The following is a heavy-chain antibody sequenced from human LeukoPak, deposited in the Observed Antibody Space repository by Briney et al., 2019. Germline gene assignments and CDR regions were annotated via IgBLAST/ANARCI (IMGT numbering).Heavy chain of an antibody. CDR2: ISFDGSNK. CDR3: AKDLGSRPRYWYFDL. D-gene: IGHD3-10*01. V-gene: IGHV3-30*18. CDR1: GFTFSNSG. J-gene: IGHJ2*01. Sequence: GGSLRLSCAASGFTFSNSGMHWVRQAPGKGLEWVAVISFDGSNKNFADSVKGRFTVSRDNSKSTLYLQMNSLRAEDSAVYYCAKDLGSRPRYWYFDLWGRGTLVTVSS.